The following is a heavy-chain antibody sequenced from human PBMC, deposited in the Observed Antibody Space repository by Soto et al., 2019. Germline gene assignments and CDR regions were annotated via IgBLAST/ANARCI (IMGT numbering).Heavy chain of an antibody. CDR2: VTASNDNT. J-gene: IGHJ4*02. CDR3: AKFLRAYTVPTDNSFEY. Sequence: WGSLRLSCAASGFTFTSYAISWVRQAPGRGLEWVSSVTASNDNTYYADSVRGRFTVSRDNSKRMLHLQMNSLRADDTALYYCAKFLRAYTVPTDNSFEYWGQGTPVTVSS. V-gene: IGHV3-23*01. D-gene: IGHD4-17*01. CDR1: GFTFTSYA.